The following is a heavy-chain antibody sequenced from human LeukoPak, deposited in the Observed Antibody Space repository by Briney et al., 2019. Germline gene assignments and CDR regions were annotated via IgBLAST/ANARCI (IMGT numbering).Heavy chain of an antibody. J-gene: IGHJ4*02. D-gene: IGHD3-16*02. V-gene: IGHV4-59*01. CDR2: IYYSGST. Sequence: SETLSLTCTVSGGSISSYYWSWIRQPPGKGLEWIGYIYYSGSTNYNPSLKSRVTISVDTSKNQFSLKLSSVTAADTAVYYCARAEVIPYYFDYWGQGTLVTVSS. CDR3: ARAEVIPYYFDY. CDR1: GGSISSYY.